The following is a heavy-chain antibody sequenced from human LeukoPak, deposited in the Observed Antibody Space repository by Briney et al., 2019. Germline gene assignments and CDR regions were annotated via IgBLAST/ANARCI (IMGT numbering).Heavy chain of an antibody. CDR3: ARGSWSGNLDY. Sequence: ASVNVSCKASGYTFTGYDMYWVRQAPGQGVEWMGWINPNRGGTKSAQKFQGRVTMTRDTPISTVYMELSRLRSDDTAVYYCARGSWSGNLDYWGQGTLVTVSS. J-gene: IGHJ4*02. V-gene: IGHV1-2*02. D-gene: IGHD3-3*01. CDR1: GYTFTGYD. CDR2: INPNRGGT.